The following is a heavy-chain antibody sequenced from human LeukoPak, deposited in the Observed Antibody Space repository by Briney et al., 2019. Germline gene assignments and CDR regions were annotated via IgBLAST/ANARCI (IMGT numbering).Heavy chain of an antibody. D-gene: IGHD6-13*01. J-gene: IGHJ2*01. CDR1: GGSIINSY. Sequence: ASETLSLTCTVSGGSIINSYWSWIRQSPGKGLEWIGYVYYRGSTNYNPSLKSRVTISVDTSKNQFSLKLNSVTAADTALYYCTRWAAAGALNVLWYFDLWGRGTLVTVSS. CDR2: VYYRGST. V-gene: IGHV4-59*01. CDR3: TRWAAAGALNVLWYFDL.